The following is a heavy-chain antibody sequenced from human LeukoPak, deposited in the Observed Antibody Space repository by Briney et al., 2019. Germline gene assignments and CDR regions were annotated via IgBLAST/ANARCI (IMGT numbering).Heavy chain of an antibody. CDR3: AREVKNWFDP. V-gene: IGHV4-31*03. CDR1: GGSISSGGYY. CDR2: IYYRGST. D-gene: IGHD4-23*01. J-gene: IGHJ5*02. Sequence: SETLSLTCTVSGGSISSGGYYWSWIRQHPGKGLEWIGYIYYRGSTYYNPSLKSRVTISVDTSKNQFSLKLSSVTAADTAVYYCAREVKNWFDPWGQGTLVTVSS.